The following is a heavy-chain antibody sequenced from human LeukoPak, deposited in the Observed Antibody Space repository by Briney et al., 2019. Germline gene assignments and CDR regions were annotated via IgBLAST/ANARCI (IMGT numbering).Heavy chain of an antibody. CDR1: GDSISSSSSY. Sequence: SETLSLTCTVSGDSISSSSSYWGWIRQPPGKGLEWIGEINHSGSTNYNPSLKSRVTISVDKSKNQFSLKLSSVTAADTAVYYCARDRRFGSSGSNWFDPWGQGTLVTVSS. CDR3: ARDRRFGSSGSNWFDP. J-gene: IGHJ5*02. D-gene: IGHD2-15*01. V-gene: IGHV4-39*07. CDR2: INHSGST.